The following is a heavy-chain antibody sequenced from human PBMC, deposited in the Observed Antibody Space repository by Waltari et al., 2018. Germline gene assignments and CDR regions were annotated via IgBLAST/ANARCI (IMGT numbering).Heavy chain of an antibody. CDR3: TRDRRGTPLFDY. Sequence: EVLLVESGGGLVQPGGSLRLSCAAYGFSFSGYWMTWVRQTQGKGPEWVANINQDGSERNYVDSVKGRFTVSRDNAKNLLYLQINSLRADDTAIYYCTRDRRGTPLFDYWGQGTLVTVSS. J-gene: IGHJ4*02. CDR1: GFSFSGYW. D-gene: IGHD3-10*01. CDR2: INQDGSER. V-gene: IGHV3-7*03.